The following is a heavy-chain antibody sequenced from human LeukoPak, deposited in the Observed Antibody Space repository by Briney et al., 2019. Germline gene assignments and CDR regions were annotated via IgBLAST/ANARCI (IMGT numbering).Heavy chain of an antibody. V-gene: IGHV3-23*01. CDR3: AKAMSTDHYDSRGFYRVDFDS. Sequence: GGSLRLSCAAPGFTFSTYAMSWVRQAPGKGLEWVSALTNSGGSGGVTYYADSVKGRFIISRDNSKSTLYLQLSSLRAEDTAVYYCAKAMSTDHYDSRGFYRVDFDSWGQGTLVTVSS. CDR2: LTNSGGSGGVT. D-gene: IGHD3-22*01. J-gene: IGHJ4*02. CDR1: GFTFSTYA.